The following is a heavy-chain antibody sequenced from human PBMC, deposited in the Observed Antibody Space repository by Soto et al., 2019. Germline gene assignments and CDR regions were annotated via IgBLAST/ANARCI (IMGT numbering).Heavy chain of an antibody. Sequence: EVQLVQSGGDLVQPGGSLRLSCVASGFTFSTYWMTWVRQAPGMGLEWVAGIKEDASEELYVDSVKGRFSVSRDNAKTSLYLPLNSLSAEDTAVYYCATAISSPFSNFDYWGQGSLVTVSS. V-gene: IGHV3-7*01. CDR3: ATAISSPFSNFDY. CDR2: IKEDASEE. D-gene: IGHD2-2*01. J-gene: IGHJ4*02. CDR1: GFTFSTYW.